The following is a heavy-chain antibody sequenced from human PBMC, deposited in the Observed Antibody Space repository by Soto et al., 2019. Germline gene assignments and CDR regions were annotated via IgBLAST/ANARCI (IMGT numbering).Heavy chain of an antibody. CDR1: GYSLSNNY. CDR2: INPKTCGI. J-gene: IGHJ4*02. Sequence: SVEFSCKASGYSLSNNYIHWTRQAPGQGLEWMGWINPKTCGITSAQKFQGRVRMNRDKSIGTAYLELSRLTSDDTAVYYCATDSSGGPVVGLAPAPGAHEYWGEGNTVPVSA. CDR3: ATDSSGGPVVGLAPAPGAHEY. D-gene: IGHD2-15*01. V-gene: IGHV1-2*02.